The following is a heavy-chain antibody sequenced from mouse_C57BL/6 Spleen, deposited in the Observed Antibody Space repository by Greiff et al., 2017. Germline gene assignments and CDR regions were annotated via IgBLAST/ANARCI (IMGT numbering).Heavy chain of an antibody. V-gene: IGHV1-82*01. Sequence: VQGVESGPELVKPGASVKISCKASGYAFSSSWMNWVKQRPGKGLEWIGRIYPGDGDTNYNGKFKGKATLTADKSSSTAYMQLSSLTSEDSAVYFCANLWTGRDYWGQGTTLTVSS. CDR1: GYAFSSSW. CDR3: ANLWTGRDY. D-gene: IGHD4-1*01. CDR2: IYPGDGDT. J-gene: IGHJ2*01.